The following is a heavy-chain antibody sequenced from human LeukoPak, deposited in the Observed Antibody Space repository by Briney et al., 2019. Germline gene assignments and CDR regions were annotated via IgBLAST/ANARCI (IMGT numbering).Heavy chain of an antibody. CDR3: ARDLGITMVRGVQYYFDY. D-gene: IGHD3-10*01. J-gene: IGHJ4*02. CDR1: GYTFTSYY. CDR2: INPSGGST. Sequence: ASVKVSCKASGYTFTSYYMHWVRQAPGQGLEWMGIINPSGGSTSYAQKFQGRVTMTRDTSTSTVYMELSSLRSEDTAVYYCARDLGITMVRGVQYYFDYWGQGTLVTVSS. V-gene: IGHV1-46*01.